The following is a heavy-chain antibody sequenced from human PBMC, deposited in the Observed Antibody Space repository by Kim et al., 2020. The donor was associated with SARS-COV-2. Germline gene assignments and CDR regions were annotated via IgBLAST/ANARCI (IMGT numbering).Heavy chain of an antibody. CDR1: GFTFSSYA. V-gene: IGHV3-30-3*01. Sequence: GGSLRLSCAASGFTFSSYAMHWVRQAPGKGLEWVAVISYDGSNKYYADSVKGRFTISRDNSKNTLYLQMNSLRAEDTAVYYCAILAVAGTSWQIRHYGMDVWGQGTTVTVSS. CDR2: ISYDGSNK. CDR3: AILAVAGTSWQIRHYGMDV. J-gene: IGHJ6*02. D-gene: IGHD6-19*01.